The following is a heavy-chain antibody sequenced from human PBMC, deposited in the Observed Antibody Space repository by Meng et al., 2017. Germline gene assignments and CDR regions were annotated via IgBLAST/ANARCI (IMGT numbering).Heavy chain of an antibody. V-gene: IGHV1-69-2*01. CDR1: GYTFTDYY. CDR2: VDPEDGET. D-gene: IGHD1-14*01. Sequence: EVPQRQSWAEAKQPGATVKNSCKFSGYTFTDYYMHWVQQAPGKGLEWMGLVDPEDGETIYAEKFQGRVTITADTSTDTAYMELSSLRSEDTAVYYCATGTQTNDYWGQGTLVTVSS. J-gene: IGHJ4*02. CDR3: ATGTQTNDY.